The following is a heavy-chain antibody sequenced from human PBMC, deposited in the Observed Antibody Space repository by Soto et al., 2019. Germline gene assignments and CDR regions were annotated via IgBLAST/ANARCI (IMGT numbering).Heavy chain of an antibody. Sequence: LTCAVYGGSFSGYYWSWIRQPPGKGLEWIGEINHSGSTNYNPSLKSRVTISVDTSKNQFSLKLSSVTAADTAVYYCARGRASLGYCSSTSCPRYYYYYGMDVWGQGTTVTVSS. J-gene: IGHJ6*02. D-gene: IGHD2-2*01. CDR3: ARGRASLGYCSSTSCPRYYYYYGMDV. V-gene: IGHV4-34*01. CDR1: GGSFSGYY. CDR2: INHSGST.